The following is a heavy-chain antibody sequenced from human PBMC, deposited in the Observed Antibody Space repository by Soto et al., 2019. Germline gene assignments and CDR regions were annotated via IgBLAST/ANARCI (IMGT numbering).Heavy chain of an antibody. Sequence: EVQLVETGGGLIQPGGSLRLSCAAFGFTVSSNYMSWVRQAPGKGLEWVSVIYSGGSTYYADSVKGRFTISRDNSKNTLYLQMNSLRAEDTAVYYCARDRGVSPPNYYYYGMDVWGQGTTVTVSS. V-gene: IGHV3-53*02. D-gene: IGHD3-10*01. CDR1: GFTVSSNY. CDR3: ARDRGVSPPNYYYYGMDV. CDR2: IYSGGST. J-gene: IGHJ6*02.